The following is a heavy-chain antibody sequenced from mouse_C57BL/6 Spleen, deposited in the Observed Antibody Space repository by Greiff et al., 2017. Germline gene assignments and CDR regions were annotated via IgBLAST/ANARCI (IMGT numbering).Heavy chain of an antibody. CDR2: INPNNGGT. Sequence: VQLQQSGPELVKPGASVKIPCKASGYTFTDYNMDWVKQSHGKSLEWIGDINPNNGGTIYNQKFKGKATLTVDKSSSTAYMELRSLTSEDTAVYYCARGSYYGSSPGAYWGQGTLVTVSA. D-gene: IGHD1-1*01. J-gene: IGHJ3*01. CDR1: GYTFTDYN. CDR3: ARGSYYGSSPGAY. V-gene: IGHV1-18*01.